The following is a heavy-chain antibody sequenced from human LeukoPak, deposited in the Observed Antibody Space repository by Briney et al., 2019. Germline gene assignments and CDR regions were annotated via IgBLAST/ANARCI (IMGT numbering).Heavy chain of an antibody. V-gene: IGHV3-23*01. CDR2: ISGSGIST. CDR1: GFTFSIYV. D-gene: IGHD6-19*01. CDR3: AKAFRTRGSGWGSDYYYYGVDV. Sequence: GGSLRLSCAASGFTFSIYVMNWVRQAPGKGLEWVSTISGSGISTYYADSVKGRFTISRDNSKNTLYLQLSSLRAEDTAVYYCAKAFRTRGSGWGSDYYYYGVDVWGQGTTVTVSS. J-gene: IGHJ6*02.